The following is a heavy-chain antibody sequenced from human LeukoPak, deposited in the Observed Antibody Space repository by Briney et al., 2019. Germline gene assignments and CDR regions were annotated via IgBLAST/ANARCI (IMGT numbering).Heavy chain of an antibody. CDR2: IKGDSDTI. CDR3: VRGQGAHDNWFDP. J-gene: IGHJ5*02. V-gene: IGHV3-48*01. Sequence: GGSLRLSCTASGFTFSDYGMNWVRQAPGKGLEWISYIKGDSDTIHYADSVKGRFTISRDNAKNSLSLQMTSLRAEDTAVYYRVRGQGAHDNWFDPWGQGTLVTVAS. CDR1: GFTFSDYG. D-gene: IGHD4/OR15-4a*01.